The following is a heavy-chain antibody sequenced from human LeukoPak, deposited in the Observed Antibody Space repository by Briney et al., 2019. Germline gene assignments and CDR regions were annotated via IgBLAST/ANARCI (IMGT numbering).Heavy chain of an antibody. CDR3: ARGGTVRNGMDV. V-gene: IGHV4-59*01. D-gene: IGHD1-26*01. CDR1: GGSISSYY. Sequence: SETLSLTCTASGGSISSYYWSWIRQPPGKGLEWIGYIYYSGSTNYNPSLKSRVTISVDTSRNQFSLKLSSVTAADTAVYYCARGGTVRNGMDVWGQGTTVTVSS. J-gene: IGHJ6*02. CDR2: IYYSGST.